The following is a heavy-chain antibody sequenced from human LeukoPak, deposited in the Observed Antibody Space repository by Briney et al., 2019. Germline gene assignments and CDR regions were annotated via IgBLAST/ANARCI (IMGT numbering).Heavy chain of an antibody. J-gene: IGHJ5*02. CDR3: AGLYSSGWYEEGHWFDP. D-gene: IGHD6-19*01. V-gene: IGHV4-31*03. CDR2: IYYSGST. Sequence: SETLSLTCTVSGGSISSGGHYWSWIRQHPGKGLEWIGYIYYSGSTYYNPSLKSRVTISVDTSKNQFSLKLSSVTAADTAVYYCAGLYSSGWYEEGHWFDPWGQGTLVTVSS. CDR1: GGSISSGGHY.